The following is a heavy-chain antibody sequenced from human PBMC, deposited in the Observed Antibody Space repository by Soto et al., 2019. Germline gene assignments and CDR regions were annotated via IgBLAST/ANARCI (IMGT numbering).Heavy chain of an antibody. CDR3: VRIRRGDGYTFGY. V-gene: IGHV3-74*01. J-gene: IGHJ1*01. D-gene: IGHD5-12*01. Sequence: EVQLVESGGVSVQPGGSLRLSCAASGCSLSNYWMHWVRQAPGKGLVWVSRINMDGSTTTYADSVKGRFTISRDNAKNTLYLQMNSLRDEDTAVYYCVRIRRGDGYTFGYWGQGTLVTVSS. CDR2: INMDGSTT. CDR1: GCSLSNYW.